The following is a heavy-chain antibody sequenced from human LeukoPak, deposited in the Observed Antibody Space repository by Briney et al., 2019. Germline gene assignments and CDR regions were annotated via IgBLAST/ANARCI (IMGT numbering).Heavy chain of an antibody. Sequence: SGGSLRLSCAASGFTFSSYSMNWVRQAPGKGLEWVSSITSSSSYIYYADSVKGRFTISRDNAKNSLHLQMNSLRAEDTAVYYCARHVVAVGFDYWGQGTLVTVSS. J-gene: IGHJ4*02. CDR2: ITSSSSYI. CDR1: GFTFSSYS. D-gene: IGHD3-22*01. CDR3: ARHVVAVGFDY. V-gene: IGHV3-21*01.